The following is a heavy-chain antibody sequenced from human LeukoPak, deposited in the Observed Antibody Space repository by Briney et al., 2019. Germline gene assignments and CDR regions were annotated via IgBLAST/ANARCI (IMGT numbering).Heavy chain of an antibody. Sequence: GASVKVSCKASGYMFTSYDINWVRQATGQGLEWMGWMNPDSGKKGQAQKFQGRITMTRNTSISTAYMELGSLGPEDTAVYYCAKYKGGDYIDSGKRYYLDHWGQGTPVTVSS. J-gene: IGHJ4*02. CDR2: MNPDSGKK. CDR1: GYMFTSYD. CDR3: AKYKGGDYIDSGKRYYLDH. D-gene: IGHD3-10*01. V-gene: IGHV1-8*01.